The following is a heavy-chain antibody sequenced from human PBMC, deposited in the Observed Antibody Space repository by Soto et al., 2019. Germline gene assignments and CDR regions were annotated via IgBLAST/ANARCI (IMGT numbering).Heavy chain of an antibody. D-gene: IGHD3-10*01. J-gene: IGHJ4*02. CDR1: GGSFSGYY. Sequence: SETLSLTCAVYGGSFSGYYWSWIRQPPGKGLEWIGEINHRGSTNYNPSLKSRVTISVDTSKNQFSLKLSSVTAADTAVYYCARGSRTRITMVRGASNKYFDYWGQGTLVTVSS. CDR2: INHRGST. V-gene: IGHV4-34*01. CDR3: ARGSRTRITMVRGASNKYFDY.